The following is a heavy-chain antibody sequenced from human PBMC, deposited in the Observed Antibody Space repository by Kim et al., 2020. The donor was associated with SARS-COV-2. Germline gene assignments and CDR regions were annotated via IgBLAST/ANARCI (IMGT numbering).Heavy chain of an antibody. D-gene: IGHD6-13*01. V-gene: IGHV4-59*13. CDR1: GGSISSYY. CDR3: ARDNGQQLVPTSRLDYYYGMDV. Sequence: SETLSLTCTVSGGSISSYYWSWIRQPPGKGLEWIGYIYYSGSTNYNPSLKSRVTISVDTSKNQFSLKLSSVTAADTAVYYCARDNGQQLVPTSRLDYYYGMDVWGQGTTVTVSS. J-gene: IGHJ6*02. CDR2: IYYSGST.